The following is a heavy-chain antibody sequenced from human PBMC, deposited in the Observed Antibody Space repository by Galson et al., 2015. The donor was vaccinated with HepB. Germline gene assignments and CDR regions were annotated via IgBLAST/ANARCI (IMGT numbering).Heavy chain of an antibody. D-gene: IGHD5-18*01. Sequence: SLRLSCAGSGFTFDDYALHWVRQAPGKGLEWVSGISWNSGSIGYADSVKGRFTISRDSAKDSLYLQMNSLRAEDTALYYCAKGYTYGISYYFDYWGQGTPVTVSS. CDR2: ISWNSGSI. CDR1: GFTFDDYA. CDR3: AKGYTYGISYYFDY. J-gene: IGHJ4*02. V-gene: IGHV3-9*01.